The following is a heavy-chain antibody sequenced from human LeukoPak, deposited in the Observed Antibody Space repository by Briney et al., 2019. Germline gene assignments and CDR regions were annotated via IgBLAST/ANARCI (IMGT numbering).Heavy chain of an antibody. Sequence: SETLSLTCTVSGGSISSGGYYWSWIRQHPGKGLEWIGYIYYSGSTYYNPSLKSRVTISVDTSKNQFSLKLSSVTAADTAVYYCARGRETSPDYWGQGTLVTVSS. CDR2: IYYSGST. D-gene: IGHD4-11*01. CDR1: GGSISSGGYY. J-gene: IGHJ4*02. V-gene: IGHV4-31*03. CDR3: ARGRETSPDY.